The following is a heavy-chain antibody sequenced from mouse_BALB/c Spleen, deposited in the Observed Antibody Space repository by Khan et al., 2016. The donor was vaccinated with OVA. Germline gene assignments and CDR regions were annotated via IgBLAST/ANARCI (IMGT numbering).Heavy chain of an antibody. D-gene: IGHD1-1*01. V-gene: IGHV3-2*02. CDR1: GYSITSDYA. CDR2: ISYSGRT. Sequence: EVQLQESGPGLVKPSQSLSLTCTVTGYSITSDYAWNWIRQFPGNKLEWMGYISYSGRTSSNPSLKSRISSTRDTSKNQCFLQLNSVTTEDTATYYCARSVTITTVVATDFDYWGQGTTLTVSS. CDR3: ARSVTITTVVATDFDY. J-gene: IGHJ2*01.